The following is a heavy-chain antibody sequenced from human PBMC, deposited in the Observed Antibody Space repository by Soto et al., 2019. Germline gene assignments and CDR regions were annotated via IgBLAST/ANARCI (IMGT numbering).Heavy chain of an antibody. V-gene: IGHV3-23*01. CDR3: ANDLYDFWSGYYPNYYFDY. CDR1: GFTFSSYA. J-gene: IGHJ4*02. CDR2: ISGSGGST. D-gene: IGHD3-3*01. Sequence: LRLSCAASGFTFSSYAMSWVRQAPGKGLEWVSAISGSGGSTYYADSVKGRFTISRDNSKNTLYLQMNSLRAEDTAVYYCANDLYDFWSGYYPNYYFDYWGQGTLVTVSS.